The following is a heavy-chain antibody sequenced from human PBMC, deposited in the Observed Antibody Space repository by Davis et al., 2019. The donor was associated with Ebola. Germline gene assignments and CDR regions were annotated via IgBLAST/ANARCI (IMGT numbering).Heavy chain of an antibody. CDR2: INPSIGNT. CDR3: ASGEFVDF. J-gene: IGHJ4*02. V-gene: IGHV1-46*01. CDR1: GYTFTDYL. Sequence: ASVKVSCKASGYTFTDYLMHWVRQAPGQGLEWMGLINPSIGNTSLAQKFQGRVSLTRDTSTSTVHMDLSSLIPEDTAIYYCASGEFVDFWGQGTLVTVSS. D-gene: IGHD7-27*01.